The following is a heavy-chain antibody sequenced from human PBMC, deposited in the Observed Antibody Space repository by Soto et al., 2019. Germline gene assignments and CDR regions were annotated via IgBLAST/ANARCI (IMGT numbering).Heavy chain of an antibody. J-gene: IGHJ6*02. V-gene: IGHV4-61*01. CDR2: IHDTGST. CDR3: ARDMGPPYGLLGGYYYYRMSV. D-gene: IGHD4-17*01. CDR1: GGSVSSGSYY. Sequence: PSETLSLTCTVSGGSVSSGSYYWSWIRQPPGKGLEWIGYIHDTGSTNYSPSLKSRVSISVDTSKIQFSLEMRSVTAADTAMYYCARDMGPPYGLLGGYYYYRMSVCGQGTTVTVSS.